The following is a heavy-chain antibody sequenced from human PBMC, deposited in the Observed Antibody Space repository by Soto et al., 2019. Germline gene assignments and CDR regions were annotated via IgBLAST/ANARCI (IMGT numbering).Heavy chain of an antibody. Sequence: QVQLVQSGAAVKKPGSSVKVSCKASGGTFSRYTISWVRQAPGQGLECLGRSIPILGIANYAQKFQGRVTITADKFTSRAYMELSSIRSEDTAVYYCARDLSPTGEDYYYYMDVWGKGTTVTVS. CDR1: GGTFSRYT. J-gene: IGHJ6*03. D-gene: IGHD2-21*01. CDR2: SIPILGIA. V-gene: IGHV1-69*08. CDR3: ARDLSPTGEDYYYYMDV.